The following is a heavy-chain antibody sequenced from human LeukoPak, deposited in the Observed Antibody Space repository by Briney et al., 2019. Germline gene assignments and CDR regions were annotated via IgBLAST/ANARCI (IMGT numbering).Heavy chain of an antibody. Sequence: KLSETLSLTCAVYGGSFSAYYWTWIRQPPGKGLEWIGEIKQSENTNYNPSLKSRVTISIDTSKNQISLKLTSVTAADTAVYYCAREGLRNAYNPLGYWGQGTLVTVSS. J-gene: IGHJ4*02. D-gene: IGHD5-24*01. CDR2: IKQSENT. CDR1: GGSFSAYY. CDR3: AREGLRNAYNPLGY. V-gene: IGHV4-34*01.